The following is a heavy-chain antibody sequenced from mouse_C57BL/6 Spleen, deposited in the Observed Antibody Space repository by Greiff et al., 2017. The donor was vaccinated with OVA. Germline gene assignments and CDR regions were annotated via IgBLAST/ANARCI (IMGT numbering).Heavy chain of an antibody. CDR2: IYPGDGDT. D-gene: IGHD2-3*01. CDR1: GYAFSSYW. V-gene: IGHV1-80*01. CDR3: ARDDGYSRIAY. J-gene: IGHJ3*01. Sequence: VKLVESGAELVKPGASVKISCKASGYAFSSYWMNWVKQRPGKGLEWIGQIYPGDGDTNYNGKFKGKATLTADKSSSTAYMQLSSLTSEDSAVYFCARDDGYSRIAYWGQGTLVTVSA.